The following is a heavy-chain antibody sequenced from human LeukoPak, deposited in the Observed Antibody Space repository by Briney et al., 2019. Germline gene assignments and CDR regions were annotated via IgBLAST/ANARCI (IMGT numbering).Heavy chain of an antibody. V-gene: IGHV1-2*02. J-gene: IGHJ5*02. CDR3: ARGSYWYDA. CDR1: GYTFTDYY. D-gene: IGHD6-13*01. Sequence: ASVTVSCKASGYTFTDYYIQCVRQAPGQGPEWMGWINPQSGGTIYAQKFQGRVTMTRETSISTAYMELSRLKSDDTAVFYCARGSYWYDAWGQGTLVTVSS. CDR2: INPQSGGT.